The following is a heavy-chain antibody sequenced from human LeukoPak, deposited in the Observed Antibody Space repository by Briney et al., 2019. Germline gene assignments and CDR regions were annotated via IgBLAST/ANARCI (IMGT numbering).Heavy chain of an antibody. CDR2: IYYSGST. V-gene: IGHV4-39*01. CDR3: ARRTRSRDYYDSSGTRAFDI. Sequence: PSETLSLTCTVSGGSISSSSYYWGWIRQPPGKGLEWIGSIYYSGSTYYNPSLKSRVNISVDTSKNQFSLKLSSVTAADTAVYYCARRTRSRDYYDSSGTRAFDIWGQGTMVTVSS. CDR1: GGSISSSSYY. D-gene: IGHD3-22*01. J-gene: IGHJ3*02.